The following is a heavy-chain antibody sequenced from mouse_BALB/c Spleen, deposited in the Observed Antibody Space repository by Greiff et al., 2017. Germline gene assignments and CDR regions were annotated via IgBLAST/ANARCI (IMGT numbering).Heavy chain of an antibody. CDR3: ARQAIYDGYYPFAY. CDR2: ISNGGGST. D-gene: IGHD2-3*01. J-gene: IGHJ3*01. CDR1: GFTFSSYT. V-gene: IGHV5-12-2*01. Sequence: EVMLVESGGGLVQPGGSLKLSCAASGFTFSSYTMSWVRQTPEKRLEWVAYISNGGGSTYYPDTVKGRFTISRDNAKNTLYLQMSSLKSEDTAMYYCARQAIYDGYYPFAYWGQGTLVTVSA.